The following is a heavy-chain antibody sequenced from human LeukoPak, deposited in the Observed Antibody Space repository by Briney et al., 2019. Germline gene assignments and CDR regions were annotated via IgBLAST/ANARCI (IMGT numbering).Heavy chain of an antibody. J-gene: IGHJ4*02. CDR3: ARVEVLLY. CDR1: GFTFSSYA. V-gene: IGHV3-30*04. Sequence: GRSLRLSCAASGFTFSSYAMHWVRQAPGKGLEWVAVISYDGSNKYYADSVKGRFTISRDNSKNTLYLQMNSLRAEDTAVYYCARVEVLLYWGQGTPVTVSS. CDR2: ISYDGSNK.